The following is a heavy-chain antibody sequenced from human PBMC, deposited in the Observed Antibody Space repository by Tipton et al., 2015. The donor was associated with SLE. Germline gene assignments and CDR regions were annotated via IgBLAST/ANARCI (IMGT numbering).Heavy chain of an antibody. CDR3: ARDRNTIFGVAPYGMDV. D-gene: IGHD3-3*01. V-gene: IGHV4-61*02. Sequence: GLVKPSQTLSLTCSVSGGSISSGSYYWSWIRQPAGKGLEWIGRIYTSGSTNYNPSLKSRVTISVDTSKNQFSLKLSSVTAADTAVYYCARDRNTIFGVAPYGMDVWGQGTTVTVSS. J-gene: IGHJ6*02. CDR1: GGSISSGSYY. CDR2: IYTSGST.